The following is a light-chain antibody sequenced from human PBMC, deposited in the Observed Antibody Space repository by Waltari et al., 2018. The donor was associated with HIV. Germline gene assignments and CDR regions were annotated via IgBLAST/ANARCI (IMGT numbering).Light chain of an antibody. Sequence: EIVMTKSPVTLSVSPGERATLSCRASQRVSTNLAWYQQKPGQAPRLLIYGASTRPTVIPARFSGSGSGTEFTLTISSLHSEDFAVYYCQQYNNWAITFGQGTRLEIK. V-gene: IGKV3-15*01. CDR2: GAS. J-gene: IGKJ5*01. CDR1: QRVSTN. CDR3: QQYNNWAIT.